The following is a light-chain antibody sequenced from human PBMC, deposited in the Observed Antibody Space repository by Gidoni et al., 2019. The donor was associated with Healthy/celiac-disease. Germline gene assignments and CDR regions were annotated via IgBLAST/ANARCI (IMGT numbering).Light chain of an antibody. V-gene: IGKV3-11*01. Sequence: TLAPATLSLSPGERATLSCRASQSVSSYLAWYQQKPGQAPRLLIYDASNRATGIPARFSGSGSGTDFTLTISSLEPEDFAVYYCQQRSNWPQLTFGGGTKVEIK. CDR2: DAS. CDR1: QSVSSY. CDR3: QQRSNWPQLT. J-gene: IGKJ4*01.